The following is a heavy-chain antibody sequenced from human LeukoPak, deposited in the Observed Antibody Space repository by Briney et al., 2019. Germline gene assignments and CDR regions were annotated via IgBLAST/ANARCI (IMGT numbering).Heavy chain of an antibody. J-gene: IGHJ5*02. V-gene: IGHV4-59*01. CDR2: VYYSGST. D-gene: IGHD5-24*01. CDR3: ARELDGNGGWFDP. CDR1: GDSISDYY. Sequence: SETLSLTCTVSGDSISDYYLSWIRQSPGKGLEWIGEVYYSGSTHYNPSLKSRVTISVYTSKNQFSLRLTSVTAADTAIYYCARELDGNGGWFDPWGPGTLVTVSS.